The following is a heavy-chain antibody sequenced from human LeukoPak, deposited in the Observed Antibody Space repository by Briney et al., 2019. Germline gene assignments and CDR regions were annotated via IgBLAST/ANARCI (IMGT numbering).Heavy chain of an antibody. D-gene: IGHD5-24*01. Sequence: ASVKVSCKASGYTFTNYAMNWVRQAPGQGLEWMGWINTNTGNPTYAQGFTGRFVFSLDTSVSTAYLQISSLKAEDTAVYYCARKRDGYNYPYYYYYMDVWGKGTTVTVSS. CDR1: GYTFTNYA. CDR3: ARKRDGYNYPYYYYYMDV. J-gene: IGHJ6*03. CDR2: INTNTGNP. V-gene: IGHV7-4-1*02.